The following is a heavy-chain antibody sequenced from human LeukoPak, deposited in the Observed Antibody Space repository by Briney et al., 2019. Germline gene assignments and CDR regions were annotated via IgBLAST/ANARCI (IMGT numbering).Heavy chain of an antibody. V-gene: IGHV4-61*02. CDR3: ARGAMRFDP. J-gene: IGHJ5*02. D-gene: IGHD2-2*01. Sequence: SETLSLTCTVSGGSISSSSYYWGWIRQPAGKGLEWIGRIYTSGSTNYNPSLKSRVTISVDTSKNQFSLKLSSVTAADTAVYYCARGAMRFDPWGQGTLVTVSS. CDR1: GGSISSSSYY. CDR2: IYTSGST.